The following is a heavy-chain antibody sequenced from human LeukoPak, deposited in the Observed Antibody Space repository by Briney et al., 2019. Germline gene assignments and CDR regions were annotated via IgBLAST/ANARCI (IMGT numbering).Heavy chain of an antibody. D-gene: IGHD4-11*01. CDR1: GFTFSSYA. Sequence: PGGSLRLSCVASGFTFSSYAMSWVRQAPGKGLEWVSAISGSGVTTHYAGSVKGRFTISRDNSKNTPYLQMNSLRAEDTAVYYCAKDSTVSLDYWGQGTLVTVSS. V-gene: IGHV3-23*01. CDR3: AKDSTVSLDY. J-gene: IGHJ4*02. CDR2: ISGSGVTT.